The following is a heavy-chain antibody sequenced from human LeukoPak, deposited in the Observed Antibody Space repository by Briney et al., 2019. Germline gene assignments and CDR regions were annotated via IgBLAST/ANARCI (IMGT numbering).Heavy chain of an antibody. CDR1: GYTFTRYG. J-gene: IGHJ4*02. CDR3: ARGSTSPDY. CDR2: ISAYNGNT. V-gene: IGHV1-18*01. Sequence: SAKXXCKASGYTFTRYGMTWVRQAPRQGLEWMGWISAYNGNTNYAQKLQGRVTMTTDTSTSTAYMELRSLRSDDTAVYYCARGSTSPDYWGQGTLVTVSS.